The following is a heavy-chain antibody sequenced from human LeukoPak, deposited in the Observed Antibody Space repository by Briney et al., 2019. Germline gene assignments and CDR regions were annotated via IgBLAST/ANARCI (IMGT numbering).Heavy chain of an antibody. CDR2: ISSSRTTI. Sequence: PGGSLRLSCAASGFTFSSYNMTWVRQAPGKGLEWVAYISSSRTTIYYAESVKGRFTVSRDHAKNSLHLQMNSLRGEDTAVYYCARVDWELLDGDFDYWGQGTLVTVSA. CDR1: GFTFSSYN. V-gene: IGHV3-48*04. J-gene: IGHJ4*02. D-gene: IGHD1-26*01. CDR3: ARVDWELLDGDFDY.